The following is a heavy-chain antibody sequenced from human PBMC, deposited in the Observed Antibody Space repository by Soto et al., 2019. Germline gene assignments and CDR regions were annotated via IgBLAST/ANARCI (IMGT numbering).Heavy chain of an antibody. CDR2: IYYSGST. V-gene: IGHV4-59*08. Sequence: PSETLSLTCAVSGGSISSSNWWSWIRQPPGKGLEWIGYIYYSGSTNYNPSLKSRVTISVDTSKNQFSLKLSSVTAADTAVYYCARNYGPGYTFDYWGQGTLVTVS. CDR3: ARNYGPGYTFDY. J-gene: IGHJ4*02. CDR1: GGSISSSNW. D-gene: IGHD3-10*01.